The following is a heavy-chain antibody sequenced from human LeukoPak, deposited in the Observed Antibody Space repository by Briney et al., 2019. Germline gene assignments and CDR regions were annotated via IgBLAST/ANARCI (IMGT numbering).Heavy chain of an antibody. J-gene: IGHJ5*02. Sequence: ASVKVSCKASGYTFTGYYMHWVRQAPGQGLEWMGWINPNSGGTNYAQKFQGWVTMTRDTSISTAYMELSRLRSDDTAVYYCARATLSYYDILTGYRGGPNWFDPWGQGTLVTVSS. V-gene: IGHV1-2*04. CDR1: GYTFTGYY. CDR3: ARATLSYYDILTGYRGGPNWFDP. D-gene: IGHD3-9*01. CDR2: INPNSGGT.